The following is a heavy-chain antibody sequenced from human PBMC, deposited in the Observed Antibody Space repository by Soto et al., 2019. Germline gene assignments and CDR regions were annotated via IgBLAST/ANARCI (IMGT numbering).Heavy chain of an antibody. CDR2: IDRDGGNT. CDR1: GLSFSNHA. CDR3: AARYCGRTSCFHFDY. Sequence: GGSLRLSCAVSGLSFSNHAMHWVRQAPGKGLEYVSAIDRDGGNTHYASSVKGRFTISRDSSKNIIYLQMGSLRAEDMAVYYCAARYCGRTSCFHFDYWGQGALVTVSS. D-gene: IGHD2-2*01. V-gene: IGHV3-64*01. J-gene: IGHJ4*02.